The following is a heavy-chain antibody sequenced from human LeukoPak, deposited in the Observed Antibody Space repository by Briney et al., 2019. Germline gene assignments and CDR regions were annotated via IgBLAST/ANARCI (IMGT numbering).Heavy chain of an antibody. CDR2: ISYDGANK. CDR3: ARADSTYYDIWSGYQPFDY. V-gene: IGHV3-30-3*01. Sequence: SGGSLRLSCAASGFTFSRYAIHWVRQSPGKGLEWVTDISYDGANKYYADSVKGRFTISRDNSKNTVYPQMDSLRSQDTAVYYCARADSTYYDIWSGYQPFDYWGQGTLVTVSS. CDR1: GFTFSRYA. J-gene: IGHJ4*02. D-gene: IGHD3-3*01.